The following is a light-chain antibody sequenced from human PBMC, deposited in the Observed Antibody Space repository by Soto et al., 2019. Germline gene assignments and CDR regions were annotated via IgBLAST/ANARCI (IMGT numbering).Light chain of an antibody. CDR1: SSDVGGYNY. CDR2: DVN. Sequence: QSALTQPASVSGSPGQSITISCTGTSSDVGGYNYVSWYQQHPGQAPKLMICDVNNRPSGVSYRFSGSKSGNTASLTISDLQAEEEADYYCSSFTGSSTPYVFGTGTKLTVL. V-gene: IGLV2-14*01. CDR3: SSFTGSSTPYV. J-gene: IGLJ1*01.